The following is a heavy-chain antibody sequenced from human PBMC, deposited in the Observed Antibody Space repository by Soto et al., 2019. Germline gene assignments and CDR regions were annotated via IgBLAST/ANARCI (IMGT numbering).Heavy chain of an antibody. Sequence: ASVKVSCKASGYTFTSYDINWVRQATGQGLEWMGWMNPNSGNTGYAQKFQGRVTMTRNTSISTAYMELSSLRSEDTAVYYCAREMVRGVYYYYGIDVWGQATTVTVSS. D-gene: IGHD3-10*01. V-gene: IGHV1-8*01. CDR1: GYTFTSYD. J-gene: IGHJ6*02. CDR2: MNPNSGNT. CDR3: AREMVRGVYYYYGIDV.